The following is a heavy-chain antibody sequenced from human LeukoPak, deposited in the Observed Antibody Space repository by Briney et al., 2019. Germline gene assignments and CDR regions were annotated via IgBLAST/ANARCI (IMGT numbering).Heavy chain of an antibody. V-gene: IGHV3-23*01. D-gene: IGHD5-12*01. CDR3: AKDPDIVATISHFDY. Sequence: GGSLRLSCAASGFTFSSYAMSWVRQAPGKGLEWVSTISGSGGSTYYADSVKGRFTISRDNSKNTLYLQMNSLRAEDTAVYYCAKDPDIVATISHFDYWGQGTLVTVSS. CDR1: GFTFSSYA. J-gene: IGHJ4*02. CDR2: ISGSGGST.